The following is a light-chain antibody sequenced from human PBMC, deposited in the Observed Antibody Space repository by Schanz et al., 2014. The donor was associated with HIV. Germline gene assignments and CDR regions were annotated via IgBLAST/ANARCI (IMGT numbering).Light chain of an antibody. CDR3: SSHAGSDKFGI. V-gene: IGLV2-14*01. CDR2: DVS. Sequence: QSVLTQPASVSGSPGQSIAISCTGTSSDGGGFNYPPWFQQHPGKAPKLMIYDVSNRPSGVSNRFSGSKSGNTASLTISGLQAEDEADYYCSSHAGSDKFGIFGGGTKLTVL. J-gene: IGLJ2*01. CDR1: SSDGGGFNY.